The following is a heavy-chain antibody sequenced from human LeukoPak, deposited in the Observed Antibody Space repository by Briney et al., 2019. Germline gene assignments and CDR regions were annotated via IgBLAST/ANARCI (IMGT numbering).Heavy chain of an antibody. J-gene: IGHJ4*02. V-gene: IGHV1-2*02. Sequence: ASVKVSCKASGYAFTGYYMHWVRQAPGQGLEWMGWINPNSGGTNYAQKFQGRVTMTRDTSISTAYMELSRLRSDDTAVYYCARFDDSSGYYYAENFDYWGQGTLVTVSS. D-gene: IGHD3-22*01. CDR2: INPNSGGT. CDR1: GYAFTGYY. CDR3: ARFDDSSGYYYAENFDY.